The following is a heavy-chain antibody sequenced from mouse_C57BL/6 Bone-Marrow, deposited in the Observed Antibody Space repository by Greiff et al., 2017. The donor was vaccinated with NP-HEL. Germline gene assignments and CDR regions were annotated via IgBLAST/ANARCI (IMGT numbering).Heavy chain of an antibody. D-gene: IGHD1-1*01. CDR3: ARSPYYGRRYYFDY. V-gene: IGHV1-52*01. CDR1: GYTFTSYW. J-gene: IGHJ2*01. Sequence: VQLQQPGAELVRPGSSVKLSCKASGYTFTSYWMHWVKQRPIQGLEWIGNIDPSDSETHYNQKFKDKATLTVDKSSSTAYMQLSSLTSEDSAVYYCARSPYYGRRYYFDYWGQGTTLTVSS. CDR2: IDPSDSET.